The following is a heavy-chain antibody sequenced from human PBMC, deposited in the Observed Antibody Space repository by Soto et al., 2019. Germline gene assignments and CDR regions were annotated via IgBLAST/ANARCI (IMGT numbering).Heavy chain of an antibody. CDR2: ISAYNGNT. Sequence: ASVKVSCKASGYTFTSYGISWVRQAPGQGLEWMGWISAYNGNTNYAQKLQGRVTMTTDTSTSTAYMELRSLRSDDTAMYYCASPYYDILTGSPPSYYYYYYGMDVWGQRTTVTVSS. J-gene: IGHJ6*02. V-gene: IGHV1-18*01. D-gene: IGHD3-9*01. CDR3: ASPYYDILTGSPPSYYYYYYGMDV. CDR1: GYTFTSYG.